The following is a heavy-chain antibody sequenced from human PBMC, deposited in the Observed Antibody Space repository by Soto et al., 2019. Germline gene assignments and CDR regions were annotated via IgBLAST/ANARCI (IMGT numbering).Heavy chain of an antibody. CDR1: AYIFTSCF. CDR2: INPNTGGR. J-gene: IGHJ6*02. V-gene: IGHV1-2*02. D-gene: IGHD4-17*01. Sequence: ASVTVSRTAAAYIFTSCFIHWVRHAAGQGLEWLGWINPNTGGRNYAQRCQGRVTMTSDTSISTASMELSRLTSDDTALYYCARDSGGDYVTDFYYYGMDVWGQGTTVTVSS. CDR3: ARDSGGDYVTDFYYYGMDV.